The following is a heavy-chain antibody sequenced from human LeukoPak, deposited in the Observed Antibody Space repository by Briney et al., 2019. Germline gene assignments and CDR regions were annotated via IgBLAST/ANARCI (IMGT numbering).Heavy chain of an antibody. CDR3: AGTDRVCSSTSCYDGGLGY. V-gene: IGHV5-10-1*01. Sequence: GESLKISCKGSGYSFTSYWISWVRQMPGKGLEWMGRIDPSDSYTNYSPSFQGHVTISADKSISTAYLQWSSLKASDTAMYYCAGTDRVCSSTSCYDGGLGYWGQGTLVTVSS. CDR2: IDPSDSYT. J-gene: IGHJ4*02. D-gene: IGHD2-2*01. CDR1: GYSFTSYW.